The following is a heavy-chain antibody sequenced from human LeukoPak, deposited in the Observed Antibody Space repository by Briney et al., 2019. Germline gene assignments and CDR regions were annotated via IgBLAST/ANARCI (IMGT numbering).Heavy chain of an antibody. CDR2: IKQDGSEK. D-gene: IGHD3-10*01. Sequence: GGTLRLSCAASGFTFSSYWMTWVRQAPGKGLEWVGNIKQDGSEKYYVDSVKGRCTISRDNAKNSLYLQMNSLRVEDTAVYYCARERASGSYEKAPPFDHWGQGTLVTVSS. CDR1: GFTFSSYW. J-gene: IGHJ4*02. CDR3: ARERASGSYEKAPPFDH. V-gene: IGHV3-7*01.